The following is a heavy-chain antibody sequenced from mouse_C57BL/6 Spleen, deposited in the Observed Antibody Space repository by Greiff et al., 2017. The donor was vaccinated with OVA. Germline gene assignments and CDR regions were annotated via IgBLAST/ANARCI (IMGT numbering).Heavy chain of an antibody. V-gene: IGHV5-17*01. Sequence: EVKLMESGGGLVKPGGSLKLSCAASGFTFSDYGMHWVRQAPEKGLEWVAYISSGSSTIYYADTVKGRFTISRDNAKNTLFLQMTSLRSEDTAMYYCARSYCGRSSAWFAYWGQGTLVTVSA. CDR3: ARSYCGRSSAWFAY. CDR1: GFTFSDYG. D-gene: IGHD1-1*01. CDR2: ISSGSSTI. J-gene: IGHJ3*01.